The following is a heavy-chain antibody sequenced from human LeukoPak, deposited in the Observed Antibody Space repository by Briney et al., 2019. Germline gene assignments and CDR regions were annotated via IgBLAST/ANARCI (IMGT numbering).Heavy chain of an antibody. V-gene: IGHV3-7*01. CDR2: VNQGGTEK. J-gene: IGHJ4*02. D-gene: IGHD3-10*01. Sequence: GGSLRLSCAASGFTFSSQWMGWVRQAPGKGLEWVANVNQGGTEKFYVDSVKGRFTISRDNAENSLYLQMNRLRAEDTAVYYCAKDRVFELWFEEASPYYFDYWGQGTLVTVSS. CDR3: AKDRVFELWFEEASPYYFDY. CDR1: GFTFSSQW.